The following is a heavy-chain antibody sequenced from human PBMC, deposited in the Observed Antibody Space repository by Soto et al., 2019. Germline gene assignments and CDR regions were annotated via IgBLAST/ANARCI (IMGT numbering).Heavy chain of an antibody. D-gene: IGHD1-20*01. CDR1: GFSVVIGDYF. V-gene: IGHV4-61*08. J-gene: IGHJ6*02. Sequence: AATXSLTCTFSGFSVVIGDYFWSWLRQSPGKRLEWIAYIYYSGITNYNPSLKSRHTISVDTSKSQVSLTMTSMTDADEALYYCERYKNHYHYGLEVWGQGNAVTVS. CDR2: IYYSGIT. CDR3: ERYKNHYHYGLEV.